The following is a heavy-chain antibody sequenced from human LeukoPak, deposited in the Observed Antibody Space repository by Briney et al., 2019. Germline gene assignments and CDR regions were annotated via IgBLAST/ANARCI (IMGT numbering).Heavy chain of an antibody. CDR1: GGSISSGSYY. CDR3: ARVANIVFFDY. V-gene: IGHV4-61*02. Sequence: SQTLSLTCSVSGGSISSGSYYWSWIRQPAGKGLEWIGSIYTSGSTNYNPSLKSRVTISVDTSKNQFSLKLSSVTAADTAVYYCARVANIVFFDYWGQGTLVTVSS. D-gene: IGHD2/OR15-2a*01. J-gene: IGHJ4*02. CDR2: IYTSGST.